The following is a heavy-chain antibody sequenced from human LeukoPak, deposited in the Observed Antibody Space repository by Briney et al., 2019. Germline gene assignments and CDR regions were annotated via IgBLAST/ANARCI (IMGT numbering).Heavy chain of an antibody. Sequence: GGSLRLSCAASGFTFSSYAMHWVRQAPGKGLEWVAVISYDGSNKYYADSVKGRFTISRDNSKNTLYLQMNSLRAEDTAVYYCARETREQHLDYWGQGTLVTVSS. V-gene: IGHV3-30*04. CDR2: ISYDGSNK. CDR3: ARETREQHLDY. D-gene: IGHD1-26*01. CDR1: GFTFSSYA. J-gene: IGHJ4*02.